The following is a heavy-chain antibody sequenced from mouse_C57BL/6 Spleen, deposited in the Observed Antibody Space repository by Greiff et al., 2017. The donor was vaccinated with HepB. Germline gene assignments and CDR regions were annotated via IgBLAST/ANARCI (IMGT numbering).Heavy chain of an antibody. CDR1: GFTFRDYG. CDR2: INSGSSTI. V-gene: IGHV5-17*01. J-gene: IGHJ3*01. CDR3: ARDYYGSSCPGWFAY. D-gene: IGHD1-1*01. Sequence: VESGGGLVKPGGSLKLSCAASGFTFRDYGMHWVRQAPEKGLEWVAYINSGSSTIYYADTVKGRFPISRDNAKNTLFLQMTSLRSEDTAMYYCARDYYGSSCPGWFAYWGKGTLVTVSA.